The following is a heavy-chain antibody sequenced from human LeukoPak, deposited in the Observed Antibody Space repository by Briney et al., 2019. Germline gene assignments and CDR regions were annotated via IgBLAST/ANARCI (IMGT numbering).Heavy chain of an antibody. V-gene: IGHV3-20*04. D-gene: IGHD2-8*01. Sequence: GGSLRLSCAASGFTFDDYGMSWVRQAPGKGLEWVSGINWNGGSTGYADSVKGRFTISRDNAKNSLYLQMNSLGAEDTALYYCARPTLGYCTNGVCYPYYFDYWGQGTLVTVSS. J-gene: IGHJ4*02. CDR1: GFTFDDYG. CDR3: ARPTLGYCTNGVCYPYYFDY. CDR2: INWNGGST.